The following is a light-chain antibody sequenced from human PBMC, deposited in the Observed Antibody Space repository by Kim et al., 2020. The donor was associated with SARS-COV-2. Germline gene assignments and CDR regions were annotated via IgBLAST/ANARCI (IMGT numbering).Light chain of an antibody. J-gene: IGLJ3*02. Sequence: GQRVTISCSGSSSNIGSNTVNWYQQLPGTAPKFLIYSNNRRPSGVPDRFSGSKSGTSASLAISALQSEDEADYYCATWDGSLNGWVFGGGTQLTVL. CDR1: SSNIGSNT. CDR3: ATWDGSLNGWV. CDR2: SNN. V-gene: IGLV1-44*01.